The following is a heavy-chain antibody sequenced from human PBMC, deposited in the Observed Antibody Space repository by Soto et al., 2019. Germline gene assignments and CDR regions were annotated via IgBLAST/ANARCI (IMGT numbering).Heavy chain of an antibody. CDR2: INAGNGNT. CDR3: ARGLNGYLHYFDY. CDR1: GYTFTSYA. J-gene: IGHJ4*02. D-gene: IGHD5-18*01. Sequence: QVQFVQSGAEVKKPGASVKVSCKASGYTFTSYAMHWARQAPGQRLEWMGWINAGNGNTKYSQKCQGRGTITRDTSASTAYMELSSLRSEDTAVYYCARGLNGYLHYFDYWGQGTLVTVSS. V-gene: IGHV1-3*01.